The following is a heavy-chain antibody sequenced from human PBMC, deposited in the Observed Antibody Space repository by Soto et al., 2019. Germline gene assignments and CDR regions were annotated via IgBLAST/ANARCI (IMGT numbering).Heavy chain of an antibody. D-gene: IGHD2-21*01. CDR3: AKDCVSAFDI. Sequence: QVQLVESGGGVVQPGRSLRLSCAASGFTFSSYGMHWVRQAPGTGLEWVAVITYDGSNKYYADSVKGRFTISRDNSKNTLYLQMNSLRAEDTAVYYCAKDCVSAFDIWGQGTMVTVSS. V-gene: IGHV3-30*18. J-gene: IGHJ3*02. CDR1: GFTFSSYG. CDR2: ITYDGSNK.